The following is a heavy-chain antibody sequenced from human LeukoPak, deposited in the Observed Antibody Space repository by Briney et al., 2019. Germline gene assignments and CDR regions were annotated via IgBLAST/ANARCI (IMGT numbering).Heavy chain of an antibody. J-gene: IGHJ4*02. CDR3: ARVRYFDWSLSDY. Sequence: GGSLRLSCAASGFTFSDCYMSWIRQAPGKGLEWVSYISSSSSYTNYADSVKGRFTISRDNAKNSLYLQMNSLRAEDTAVYYCARVRYFDWSLSDYWGQGTLVTVSS. CDR2: ISSSSSYT. D-gene: IGHD3-9*01. V-gene: IGHV3-11*06. CDR1: GFTFSDCY.